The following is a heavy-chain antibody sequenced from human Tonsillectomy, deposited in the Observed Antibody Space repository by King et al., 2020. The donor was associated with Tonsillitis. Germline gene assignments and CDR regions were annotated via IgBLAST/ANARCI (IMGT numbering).Heavy chain of an antibody. CDR3: TTYSRKGSGDAFDI. Sequence: VQLVESGGGLVKRGGSLRLSCVDSGFTFSNAWMSWVRQAPGKGLEWVGLIKSKTDGGAKDYAAPVKGRFTISRDDSKNTRYLQMNSLKTEDTAVYYCTTYSRKGSGDAFDIWGQGTMVTVSS. V-gene: IGHV3-15*01. CDR2: IKSKTDGGAK. J-gene: IGHJ3*02. D-gene: IGHD1-26*01. CDR1: GFTFSNAW.